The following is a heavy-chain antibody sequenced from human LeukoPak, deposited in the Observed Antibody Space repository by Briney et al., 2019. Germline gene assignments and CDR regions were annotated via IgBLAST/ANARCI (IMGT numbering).Heavy chain of an antibody. Sequence: GGSLRPSCETSGFSFSTYWMSWVRQAPGKGLEWVANIRQDGSEKYYVDSVKGRFTISRDNAKNSLYLQMNSLRAEDTALYYCARAHYDYVWGSYRYRYYYMDVWGKGTTVTVSS. CDR1: GFSFSTYW. D-gene: IGHD3-16*02. V-gene: IGHV3-7*03. CDR3: ARAHYDYVWGSYRYRYYYMDV. J-gene: IGHJ6*03. CDR2: IRQDGSEK.